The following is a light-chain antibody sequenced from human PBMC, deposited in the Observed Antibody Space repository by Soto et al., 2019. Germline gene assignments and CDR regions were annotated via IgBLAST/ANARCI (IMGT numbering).Light chain of an antibody. V-gene: IGLV2-14*01. Sequence: QSALTQPASVSGSPGQSITLSCTGTSSDIGGYDYVSWYQRHPGKAPKLIIYDVNNRPSGVSNRFSGSKSGNTTALTTSGLQDEDDADYYCSSYASGSYHVVFGGGTKLTVL. J-gene: IGLJ2*01. CDR3: SSYASGSYHVV. CDR2: DVN. CDR1: SSDIGGYDY.